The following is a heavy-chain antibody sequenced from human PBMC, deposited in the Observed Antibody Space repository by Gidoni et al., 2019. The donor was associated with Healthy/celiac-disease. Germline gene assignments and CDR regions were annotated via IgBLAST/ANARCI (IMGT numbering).Heavy chain of an antibody. CDR3: AKGVWYQLPPYWFDP. V-gene: IGHV3-23*01. D-gene: IGHD2-2*01. J-gene: IGHJ5*02. CDR1: GFTFRSYA. CDR2: ISGSGSST. Sequence: EVQLLESGGGLVQHGGSLSLSCSASGFTFRSYAMSWVRQAPGKGLEWVSAISGSGSSTYYADSVKGRFTISRDNSKNTLYLQMNSLRAEDTAVYYCAKGVWYQLPPYWFDPWGQGTLVTVSS.